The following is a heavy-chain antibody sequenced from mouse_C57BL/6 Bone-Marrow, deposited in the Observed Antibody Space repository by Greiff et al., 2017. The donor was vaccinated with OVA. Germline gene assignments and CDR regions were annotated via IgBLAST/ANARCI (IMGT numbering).Heavy chain of an antibody. V-gene: IGHV5-6*02. CDR2: ISSGGSYT. Sequence: DVKLVESGGDLVKPGGSLKLSCAASGFTFSSYGMSWVRQTPDTRLEWVATISSGGSYTYYPDSVKGRFTISRDNAKNTLYLQLSSLKSEDTAMYYCARRRLYYLDAYWGQGTLVTVSA. CDR1: GFTFSSYG. D-gene: IGHD2-1*01. CDR3: ARRRLYYLDAY. J-gene: IGHJ3*01.